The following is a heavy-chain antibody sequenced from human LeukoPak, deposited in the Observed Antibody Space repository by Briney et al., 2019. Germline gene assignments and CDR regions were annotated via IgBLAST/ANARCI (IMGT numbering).Heavy chain of an antibody. Sequence: ASVKVSCKASGYTFTSYGISWVRQAPGQGLEWMGWISAYNGNTNYAQKLQGRVTMTTDTSTSTAYMELRSLRSDDTAVYYCARDGIFGVVTMNYDAFDIWGQGTMVTVSS. CDR3: ARDGIFGVVTMNYDAFDI. CDR2: ISAYNGNT. CDR1: GYTFTSYG. D-gene: IGHD3-3*01. J-gene: IGHJ3*02. V-gene: IGHV1-18*01.